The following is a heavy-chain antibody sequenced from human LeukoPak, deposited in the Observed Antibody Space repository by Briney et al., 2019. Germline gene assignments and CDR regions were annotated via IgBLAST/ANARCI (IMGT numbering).Heavy chain of an antibody. Sequence: SETLSLTCTVSGGSISSGGYYWSWIRQHPGKGLEWIGYIYYSGSTYYNPSLKSRVTISVDTSKNQFSLKLSSVTAADTAVYYCARDRGSGWYAFDYWGQGTLVTVSS. D-gene: IGHD6-19*01. J-gene: IGHJ4*02. CDR3: ARDRGSGWYAFDY. CDR1: GGSISSGGYY. V-gene: IGHV4-31*03. CDR2: IYYSGST.